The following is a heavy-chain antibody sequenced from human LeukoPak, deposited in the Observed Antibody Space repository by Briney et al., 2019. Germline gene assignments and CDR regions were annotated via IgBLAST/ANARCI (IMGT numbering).Heavy chain of an antibody. V-gene: IGHV4-34*01. Sequence: PSETLSLTCAVYGGSFSGYYWSWIRQPPGKGLEWIGEINHSGSTNYNPSLKSRVTISVDTSKNQFSLKLSSVTAADTAVYYCARFSSAGGFDYWGQGTLVTASS. D-gene: IGHD3-16*01. J-gene: IGHJ4*02. CDR2: INHSGST. CDR3: ARFSSAGGFDY. CDR1: GGSFSGYY.